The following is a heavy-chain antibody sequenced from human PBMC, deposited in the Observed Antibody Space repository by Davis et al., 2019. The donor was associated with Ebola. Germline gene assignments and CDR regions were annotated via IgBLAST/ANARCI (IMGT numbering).Heavy chain of an antibody. Sequence: ASVKVSCKASGYTFTSYYMHWVRQAPGQGLEWMGWISAYNGNTNYAQKLQGRVTMTTDTSTGTAYMELRSLRSDDTAVYYCARNVRFGELLTKYDAFDIWGQGTMVTVSS. D-gene: IGHD3-10*01. J-gene: IGHJ3*02. CDR3: ARNVRFGELLTKYDAFDI. CDR1: GYTFTSYY. CDR2: ISAYNGNT. V-gene: IGHV1-18*04.